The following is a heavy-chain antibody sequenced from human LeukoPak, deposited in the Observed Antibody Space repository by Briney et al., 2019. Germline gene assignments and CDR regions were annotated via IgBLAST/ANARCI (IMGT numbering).Heavy chain of an antibody. Sequence: ASVKVSCKASGYTFTSYYMHWVRQAPGQGLEWMGWINPNSGGTNYAQKFQGRVTMTRDTSISTAYMELSRLRSDDTAVYYCARGGVYDILTGHDAFDIWGQGTMVTVSS. CDR2: INPNSGGT. CDR3: ARGGVYDILTGHDAFDI. J-gene: IGHJ3*02. D-gene: IGHD3-9*01. V-gene: IGHV1-2*02. CDR1: GYTFTSYY.